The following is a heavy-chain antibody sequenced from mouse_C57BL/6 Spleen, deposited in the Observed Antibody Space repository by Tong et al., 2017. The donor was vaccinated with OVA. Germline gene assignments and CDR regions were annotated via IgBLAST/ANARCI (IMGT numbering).Heavy chain of an antibody. CDR3: SRWCDGDFFDY. D-gene: IGHD2-13*01. Sequence: EVQLQQSGPELVEPGASVKISCKASGYSFTGYYMHWVKQSHVKSLEWIGRINPYNGATSYNQNFKDKASLTVDKSSSTACREIYSVTSEDYAVYYGSRWCDGDFFDYWGQGTTLTVSS. CDR1: GYSFTGYY. CDR2: INPYNGAT. V-gene: IGHV1-26*01. J-gene: IGHJ2*01.